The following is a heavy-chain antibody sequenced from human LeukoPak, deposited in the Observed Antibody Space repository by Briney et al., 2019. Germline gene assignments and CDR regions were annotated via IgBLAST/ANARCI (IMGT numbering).Heavy chain of an antibody. J-gene: IGHJ4*02. Sequence: GGSLRLSCVVSGISVSSIYMSWVRQAPGKGLEWVSVIFSSGPTYYADSVKGRFTISRDTSKNALYLQMNSLRAEDTAVYYCAISGLGFGEFRGLDYWGQGTLVTVSS. CDR1: GISVSSIY. D-gene: IGHD3-10*01. CDR2: IFSSGPT. V-gene: IGHV3-53*01. CDR3: AISGLGFGEFRGLDY.